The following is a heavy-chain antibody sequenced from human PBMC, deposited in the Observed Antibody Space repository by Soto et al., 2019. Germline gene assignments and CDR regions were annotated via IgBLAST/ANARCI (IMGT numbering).Heavy chain of an antibody. CDR1: GYTFTSYG. Sequence: QVQLVQSGPEVKKPGASVKVSCKASGYTFTSYGLSWVRQAPGQGLEWMGWISAHNGDTIYAQKFQDRITMTTDTSTNTAYLELRSLKSGDTAVFYCARSSGTYPPSRYYYGLDVWGQGTTVTVSS. V-gene: IGHV1-18*01. CDR3: ARSSGTYPPSRYYYGLDV. J-gene: IGHJ6*02. D-gene: IGHD1-26*01. CDR2: ISAHNGDT.